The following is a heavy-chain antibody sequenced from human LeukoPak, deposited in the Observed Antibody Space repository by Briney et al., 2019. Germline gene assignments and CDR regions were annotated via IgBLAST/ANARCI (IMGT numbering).Heavy chain of an antibody. CDR3: ARDDDYGPGDDAFDI. CDR1: GFTFSDDY. Sequence: GGSLRLSCAASGFTFSDDYMSWIRQAPGKGLEWVSYISSSGSTIYYADSVKGRFTISRDNAKNSLYLQMNSLRAEDTAVYYCARDDDYGPGDDAFDIWGQGTMVTVSS. J-gene: IGHJ3*02. CDR2: ISSSGSTI. V-gene: IGHV3-11*01. D-gene: IGHD3-10*01.